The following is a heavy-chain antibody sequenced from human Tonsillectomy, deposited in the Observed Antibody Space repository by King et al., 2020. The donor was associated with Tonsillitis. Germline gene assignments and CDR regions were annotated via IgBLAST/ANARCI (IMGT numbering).Heavy chain of an antibody. V-gene: IGHV1-69*04. CDR2: IIPMFAIA. D-gene: IGHD1-26*01. CDR3: ARGVVGSTTYYYYGMDV. Sequence: QLVQSGAEVKKPGSSVKVSCKASGGTFNSYAVSWVRQAPGQGLEWMGRIIPMFAIANHAQKFQGRVTITADKSTSTAYMELSSLRSEDTAVYYCARGVVGSTTYYYYGMDVWGQGTTVTVSS. J-gene: IGHJ6*02. CDR1: GGTFNSYA.